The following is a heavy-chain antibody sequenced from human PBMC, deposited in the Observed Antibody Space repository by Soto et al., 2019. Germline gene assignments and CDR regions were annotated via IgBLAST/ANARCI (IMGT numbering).Heavy chain of an antibody. CDR2: ISYDGSNK. Sequence: QVQLVESGGGVVQPGRSLRLSCAASGFTFSSYGMHWVRQAPGKGLERVAVISYDGSNKYYADSVKGRFTISRDNSKNTLYLQMNSLRAEDTAVYYCAKDLGHGGRGAFDIWGQGTMVTVSS. D-gene: IGHD7-27*01. J-gene: IGHJ3*02. CDR1: GFTFSSYG. CDR3: AKDLGHGGRGAFDI. V-gene: IGHV3-30*18.